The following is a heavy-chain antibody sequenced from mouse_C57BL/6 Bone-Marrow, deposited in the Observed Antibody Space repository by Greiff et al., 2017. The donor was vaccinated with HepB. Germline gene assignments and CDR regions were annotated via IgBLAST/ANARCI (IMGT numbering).Heavy chain of an antibody. D-gene: IGHD1-1*01. CDR1: GFNIKDYY. CDR2: IDPEDGDT. V-gene: IGHV14-1*01. CDR3: TTCGTLYFDY. J-gene: IGHJ2*01. Sequence: VHVKQSGAELVRPGASVKLSCTASGFNIKDYYMHWVKQRPEQGLEWIGRIDPEDGDTEYAPKFQGKATMTADTSSNTAYLQLSSLTSEDTACYYCTTCGTLYFDYWGQGTTLTVSS.